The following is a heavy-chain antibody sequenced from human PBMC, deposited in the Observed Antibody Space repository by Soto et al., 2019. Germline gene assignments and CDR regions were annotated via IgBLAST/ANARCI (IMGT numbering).Heavy chain of an antibody. CDR3: AREVLGSAQSIDY. V-gene: IGHV3-74*01. CDR1: GFTFSSHW. Sequence: EVQLVESGGGLVQPGGSLRLSCAASGFTFSSHWLNWVRQAPGKGLVWVSRINSDGSSTAYADSVKGRFTISRDNAKNTLYLQMNSLRAEDTAVYFCAREVLGSAQSIDYWGQGTLVTVSS. D-gene: IGHD6-19*01. J-gene: IGHJ4*02. CDR2: INSDGSST.